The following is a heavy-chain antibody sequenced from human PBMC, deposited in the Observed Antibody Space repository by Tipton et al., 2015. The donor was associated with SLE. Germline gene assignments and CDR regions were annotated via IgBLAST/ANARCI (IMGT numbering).Heavy chain of an antibody. CDR2: TYYKSKWYS. Sequence: PGLVKPSQTLSLTCAISGDSVSSNSAAWNWIRQSPSRGLEWLGRTYYKSKWYSDYAVSVKSRITINPDTSKNQFSLQLNSVTPEDTAIYYCAKSWLPEDAFDIWGQETMVTVSS. CDR3: AKSWLPEDAFDI. D-gene: IGHD5-12*01. V-gene: IGHV6-1*01. J-gene: IGHJ3*02. CDR1: GDSVSSNSAA.